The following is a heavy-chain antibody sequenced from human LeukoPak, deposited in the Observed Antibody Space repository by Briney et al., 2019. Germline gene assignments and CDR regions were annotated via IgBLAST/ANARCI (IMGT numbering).Heavy chain of an antibody. CDR2: IYSGGST. D-gene: IGHD3-22*01. CDR1: GFTVSSNY. Sequence: GGSLRLSCAASGFTVSSNYMSWVRQAPGKGLEWVSVIYSGGSTYYADSVKGRFTISRDNSKNTLYLQMNSLRAEDTAVYYCARDAGTYYYDSSGPQEAFDIWGQGTMVTVSS. CDR3: ARDAGTYYYDSSGPQEAFDI. V-gene: IGHV3-66*01. J-gene: IGHJ3*02.